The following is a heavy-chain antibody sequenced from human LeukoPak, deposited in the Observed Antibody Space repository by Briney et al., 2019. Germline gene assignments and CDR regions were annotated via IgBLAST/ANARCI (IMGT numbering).Heavy chain of an antibody. Sequence: GGSLRLSCAASGFTFSSFPMTWVRQAPGKGLEWVSLIYSGGTTYHADSVKGRFTISRDNSKNTLYLQMNSLRVEDTAVYYCARAPPGYCSGGSCYPFDYWGQGTLVTVSS. V-gene: IGHV3-66*02. CDR1: GFTFSSFP. CDR2: IYSGGTT. D-gene: IGHD2-15*01. J-gene: IGHJ4*02. CDR3: ARAPPGYCSGGSCYPFDY.